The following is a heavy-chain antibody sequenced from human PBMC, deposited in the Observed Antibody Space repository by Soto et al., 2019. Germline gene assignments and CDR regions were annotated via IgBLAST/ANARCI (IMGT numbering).Heavy chain of an antibody. J-gene: IGHJ4*02. CDR1: GGSFSGYY. CDR3: ARGGKAHDY. V-gene: IGHV4-34*01. CDR2: INHSGST. Sequence: PSETLSLTCAVYGGSFSGYYWSWIRQPPGKGLEWIGEINHSGSTNYNPSLKSRATISVDTSKNQFSLKLSSVTAADTAVYYCARGGKAHDYWGQGTLVTVSS.